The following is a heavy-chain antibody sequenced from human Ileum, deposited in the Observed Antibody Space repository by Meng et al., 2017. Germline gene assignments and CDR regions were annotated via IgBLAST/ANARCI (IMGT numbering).Heavy chain of an antibody. CDR3: ARYYYKSSGVTWFDP. CDR2: FYFRGST. CDR1: GDSSSSCEHY. J-gene: IGHJ5*02. Sequence: HEPQQESGPGVVNPSQTLALTGPVSGDSSSSCEHYWTRSRQQPGEGLVGIRDFYFRGSTYYNPSLKSRVSISVDTSKNQFSLRMRSRSAADTDVYYCARYYYKSSGVTWFDPWGQGTLVTVSS. D-gene: IGHD3-22*01. V-gene: IGHV4-30-4*01.